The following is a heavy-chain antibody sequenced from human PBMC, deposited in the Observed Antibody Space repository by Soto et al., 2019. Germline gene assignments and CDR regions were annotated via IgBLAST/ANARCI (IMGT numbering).Heavy chain of an antibody. Sequence: GGSLRLSCAASGFTFSSYGMHWVRQAPGKGLEWVAVIWYDGSNKYYADSVKGRFTISRDNSKNTLYLQMNSLRAEDTAVYYCAGQIAALGPYYYYGMDVWGQGTTVTVSS. CDR1: GFTFSSYG. CDR2: IWYDGSNK. CDR3: AGQIAALGPYYYYGMDV. D-gene: IGHD6-6*01. V-gene: IGHV3-33*01. J-gene: IGHJ6*02.